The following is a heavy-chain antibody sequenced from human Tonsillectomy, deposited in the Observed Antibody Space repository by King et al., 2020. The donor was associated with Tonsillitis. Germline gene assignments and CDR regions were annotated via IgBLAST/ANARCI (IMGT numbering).Heavy chain of an antibody. CDR2: ISSSSSYI. V-gene: IGHV3-21*01. CDR3: AREQQLIQ. J-gene: IGHJ1*01. CDR1: GFTFSSYS. D-gene: IGHD4-11*01. Sequence: VQLVESGGGLVKPGGSLRLSCAASGFTFSSYSMNWVRQAPEKGLEWVSSISSSSSYIYYADSMKGRFTISRDNANNSLYLQMNILRAEDTAVYYCAREQQLIQWGQDTLVTVSS.